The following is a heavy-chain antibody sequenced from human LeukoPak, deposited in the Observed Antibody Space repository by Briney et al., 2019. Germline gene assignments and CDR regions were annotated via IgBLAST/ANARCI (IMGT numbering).Heavy chain of an antibody. CDR2: ISRNSGSI. Sequence: SLRLSCAASGFTFDDYAMHWVRQAPGKGLEWVSGISRNSGSIGYADSVKGRFTISRDNAKNSLYLQMNSLRAEDTALYYCAKGNDSSGHPDYAFDIWGQGTMVTVSS. V-gene: IGHV3-9*01. J-gene: IGHJ3*02. CDR3: AKGNDSSGHPDYAFDI. CDR1: GFTFDDYA. D-gene: IGHD3-22*01.